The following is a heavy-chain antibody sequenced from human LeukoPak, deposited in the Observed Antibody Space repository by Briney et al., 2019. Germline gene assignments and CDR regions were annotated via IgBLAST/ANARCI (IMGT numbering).Heavy chain of an antibody. CDR3: ARDLEDCSGGSCYSWFDP. J-gene: IGHJ5*02. CDR1: GFTFSSYG. V-gene: IGHV3-30*03. D-gene: IGHD2-15*01. CDR2: ISYDGSNK. Sequence: GGSLRLSCAASGFTFSSYGMHWVRQAPGKGLEWVAVISYDGSNKYYADSVKGRFTISRDNSKNTLYLQMNSLRAEDTAVYYCARDLEDCSGGSCYSWFDPWGQGTLVTVSS.